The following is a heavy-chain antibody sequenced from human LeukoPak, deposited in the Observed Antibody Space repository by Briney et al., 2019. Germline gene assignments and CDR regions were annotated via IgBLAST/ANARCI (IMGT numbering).Heavy chain of an antibody. Sequence: GGSLRLSCAASGFTFDDYAMRWVRQTPGKGLEWVSGISWNSGDIGYADSVKGRFTVSRDNAKNSLHLQMNSLRAEDTALYYCAKGHDYGDYGPDFWGQGTLVTVSS. J-gene: IGHJ4*02. CDR3: AKGHDYGDYGPDF. D-gene: IGHD4-17*01. CDR2: ISWNSGDI. V-gene: IGHV3-9*01. CDR1: GFTFDDYA.